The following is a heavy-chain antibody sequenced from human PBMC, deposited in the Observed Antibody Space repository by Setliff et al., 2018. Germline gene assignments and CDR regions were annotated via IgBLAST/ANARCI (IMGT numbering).Heavy chain of an antibody. CDR2: ISRGGNTI. J-gene: IGHJ4*02. Sequence: GGSLRLSCAGSGFTFSVNYMSWIRQAPGRGLEWISYISRGGNTIYYADSVKGRFTVSRDNTKNFLYLQMNSLRAEDTAVYYCAKFSPDAYNFDYWGQGTLVTVSS. CDR3: AKFSPDAYNFDY. V-gene: IGHV3-11*04. D-gene: IGHD2-2*01. CDR1: GFTFSVNY.